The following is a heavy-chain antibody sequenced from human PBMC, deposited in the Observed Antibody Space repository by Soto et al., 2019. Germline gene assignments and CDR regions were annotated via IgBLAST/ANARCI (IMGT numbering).Heavy chain of an antibody. D-gene: IGHD1-26*01. Sequence: GGSLRLSCAASGFTVSSTYMSWVRQAPGKGLEWVSVIYSGGSTFYADSVKGRFTISRDNSKNTLYLHMNSLRAEDTAVYYCAKMYSGSSPLQYWGQGTLATVSS. V-gene: IGHV3-53*01. CDR1: GFTVSSTY. CDR3: AKMYSGSSPLQY. CDR2: IYSGGST. J-gene: IGHJ4*02.